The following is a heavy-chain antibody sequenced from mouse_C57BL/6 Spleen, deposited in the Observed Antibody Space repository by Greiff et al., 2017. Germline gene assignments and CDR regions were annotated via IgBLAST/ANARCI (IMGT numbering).Heavy chain of an antibody. CDR1: GSAFRSSW. CDR2: FYPGDGVT. CDR3: ARSYYSNHYWYFGV. D-gene: IGHD2-5*01. J-gene: IGHJ1*03. V-gene: IGHV1-82*01. Sequence: QFQLQQSGPELVKPGVSVKISCKASGSAFRSSWMNWVKQRPGKGLEWIGRFYPGDGVTNYNGKFKVKATLTAAKPSSTAYMQLSSLTSDDSAVYFCARSYYSNHYWYFGVWGTGTTVTVSS.